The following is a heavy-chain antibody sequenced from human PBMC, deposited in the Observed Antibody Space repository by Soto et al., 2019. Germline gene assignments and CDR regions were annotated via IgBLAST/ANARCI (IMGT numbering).Heavy chain of an antibody. CDR1: GFTLSSYE. J-gene: IGHJ6*02. CDR2: ISSSGSTI. V-gene: IGHV3-48*03. D-gene: IGHD2-15*01. CDR3: ARERCSGGSCYSHYYYGMDV. Sequence: GGALRLSCAASGFTLSSYEMNWVRQAPGKGLEWVSYISSSGSTIYYADSVKGRFTISRDNAKNSLYLQMNSLRAEDTAVYYCARERCSGGSCYSHYYYGMDVWGQGTTVTVSS.